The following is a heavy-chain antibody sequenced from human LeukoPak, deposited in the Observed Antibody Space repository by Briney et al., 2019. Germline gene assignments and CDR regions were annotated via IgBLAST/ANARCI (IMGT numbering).Heavy chain of an antibody. CDR1: GGSINSYY. D-gene: IGHD2-2*02. Sequence: SETLSLTCTVSGGSINSYYWSWIRQPAGKGLEWIGRIYTSGSTNYNPSLKSRVTMSVDTSKNQFSLKLSSVTAADTAVYYCARDWRYCSSTSCYNDYWGQGTLVTVSS. J-gene: IGHJ4*02. V-gene: IGHV4-4*07. CDR3: ARDWRYCSSTSCYNDY. CDR2: IYTSGST.